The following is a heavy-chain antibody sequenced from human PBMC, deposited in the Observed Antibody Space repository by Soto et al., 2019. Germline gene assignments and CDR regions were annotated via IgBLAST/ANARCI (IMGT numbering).Heavy chain of an antibody. CDR3: ARGRIAAAFDY. CDR1: GGCFSGYY. V-gene: IGHV4-34*01. J-gene: IGHJ4*02. D-gene: IGHD6-13*01. Sequence: KPSETMSLTCAVYGGCFSGYYWSWIRQPPGKGLEWIGEINHSGSTNYNPSLKSRVTISVDTSKNQFSLKLSSVTAADTAVYYCARGRIAAAFDYWGQGTLVTLSS. CDR2: INHSGST.